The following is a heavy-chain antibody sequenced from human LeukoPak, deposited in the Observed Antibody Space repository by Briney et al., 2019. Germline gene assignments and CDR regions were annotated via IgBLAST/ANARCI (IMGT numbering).Heavy chain of an antibody. D-gene: IGHD1-26*01. CDR1: GYTFTSYD. J-gene: IGHJ5*02. V-gene: IGHV1-8*03. CDR2: MNPNRVNT. Sequence: ASVKVSCKASGYTFTSYDINWVRQATGQGLEWMGWMNPNRVNTGYAQKFRGRVTITRNTSISTAYMKLSSLRSEDTAVYYCARGRGSPRGKWFDPRGQGTLVTVSS. CDR3: ARGRGSPRGKWFDP.